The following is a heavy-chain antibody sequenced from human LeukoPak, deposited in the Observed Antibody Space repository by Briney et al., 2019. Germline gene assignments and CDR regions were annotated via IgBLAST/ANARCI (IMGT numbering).Heavy chain of an antibody. CDR3: ATDYYGNDAFGI. CDR2: IVVGSGNT. CDR1: GLTFTSSA. J-gene: IGHJ3*02. V-gene: IGHV1-58*01. D-gene: IGHD3-10*01. Sequence: ASVKVSCKASGLTFTSSAVQWVRQARGQRLEWIGWIVVGSGNTNYAQKFQERVTITRDMSTSTAYMELSSLRSEDTAVYYCATDYYGNDAFGIWGQGTMVTVSS.